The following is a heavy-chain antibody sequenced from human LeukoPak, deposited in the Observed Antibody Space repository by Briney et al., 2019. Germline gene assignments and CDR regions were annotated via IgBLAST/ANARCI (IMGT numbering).Heavy chain of an antibody. Sequence: PGGSLRLSCQASGFTFSDYAMSWVRQAPGKELEWVSSINPDGGSFFADSVKGRFTISRDDSRSVVYLQMNTLSAEDTAVYYCARSGVATCHYWGQGILVTVSS. CDR2: INPDGGS. V-gene: IGHV3-23*01. CDR1: GFTFSDYA. CDR3: ARSGVATCHY. D-gene: IGHD3-10*01. J-gene: IGHJ4*02.